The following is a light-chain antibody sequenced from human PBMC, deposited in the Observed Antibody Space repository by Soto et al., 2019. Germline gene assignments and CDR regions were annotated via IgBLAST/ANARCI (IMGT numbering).Light chain of an antibody. Sequence: EIVLTQSPDTLSLSPGERATLSCWASQSVSDYLAWYQQTPGQAPRLLIYDASNRATGIPVRFSGSGSGTEFTLTISSLEPEDFAVYYCQQRGSWPWTFGQGTKVEIK. CDR2: DAS. CDR3: QQRGSWPWT. CDR1: QSVSDY. J-gene: IGKJ1*01. V-gene: IGKV3-11*01.